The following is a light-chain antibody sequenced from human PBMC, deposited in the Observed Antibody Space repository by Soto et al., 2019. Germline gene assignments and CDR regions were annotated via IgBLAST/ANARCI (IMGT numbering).Light chain of an antibody. Sequence: QSVLTQPASVSGSPGQSITISCTGTSSDVGGYNYGSWFQHHPGKAPKLIIYEVSYRPSGVSNRFSGSKSGDTASLTISGLQAEDEADYYCSSFTNTITSYAFGNGTKVTVL. CDR3: SSFTNTITSYA. V-gene: IGLV2-14*01. CDR1: SSDVGGYNY. CDR2: EVS. J-gene: IGLJ1*01.